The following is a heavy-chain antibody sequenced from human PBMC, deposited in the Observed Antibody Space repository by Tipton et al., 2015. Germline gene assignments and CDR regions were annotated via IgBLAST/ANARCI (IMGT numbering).Heavy chain of an antibody. V-gene: IGHV4-39*02. CDR3: ARGLSALRYFVYQGAFDI. Sequence: TLSLTCSVSGGSINRSAYYWGWIRQPPGKGLEWIGSIYDSGSTYYNPSLKSRVIISVDTSRNHFSLKLSSVTAADTAVYYCARGLSALRYFVYQGAFDIWGQGTMVTVSS. CDR1: GGSINRSAYY. CDR2: IYDSGST. J-gene: IGHJ3*02. D-gene: IGHD3-9*01.